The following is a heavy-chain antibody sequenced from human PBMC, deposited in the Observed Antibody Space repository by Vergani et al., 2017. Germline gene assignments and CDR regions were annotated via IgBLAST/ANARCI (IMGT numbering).Heavy chain of an antibody. CDR3: ARGGDSSSWYGDY. Sequence: EVQLVESGGGLVKPGGSLRLSCAASGFTFSSYSMNWVRQAPGKGLEWVSSISSSSSYIYYADSVKGRFTISRDNAKNSLYLQMNSLRAEDTAVYYCARGGDSSSWYGDYWGQGTLVTVSS. CDR1: GFTFSSYS. D-gene: IGHD6-13*01. J-gene: IGHJ4*02. V-gene: IGHV3-21*01. CDR2: ISSSSSYI.